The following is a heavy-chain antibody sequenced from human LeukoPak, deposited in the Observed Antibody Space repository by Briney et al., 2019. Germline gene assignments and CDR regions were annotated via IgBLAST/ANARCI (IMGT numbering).Heavy chain of an antibody. J-gene: IGHJ4*02. V-gene: IGHV3-48*03. D-gene: IGHD3-22*01. CDR3: ARATYYCDSSCYLVDS. CDR2: ISSSGRTI. Sequence: GGSLRLSCAASGFTFSSYRMNWVRQAPGKGLEWVSYISSSGRTIYYADSVKGRFTISRDNAKNSLYLQMNSLRAEDTAVYYCARATYYCDSSCYLVDSWGQGTLVTVSS. CDR1: GFTFSSYR.